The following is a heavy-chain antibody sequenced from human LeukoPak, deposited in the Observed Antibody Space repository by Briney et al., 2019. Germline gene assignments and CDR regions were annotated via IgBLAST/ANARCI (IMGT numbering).Heavy chain of an antibody. V-gene: IGHV4-39*01. D-gene: IGHD2-15*01. CDR3: ARVRGPFVVVVPAAINDAFDI. CDR1: GGSISSSRYY. Sequence: SETLSLTCTASGGSISSSRYYWGWMRQPPVKGLEWIGSIYYSSSTYYNLSLKSRVTICVDTSKNQFSLKLSSVTAADTAVYYCARVRGPFVVVVPAAINDAFDIWGQGTMVTVSS. CDR2: IYYSSST. J-gene: IGHJ3*02.